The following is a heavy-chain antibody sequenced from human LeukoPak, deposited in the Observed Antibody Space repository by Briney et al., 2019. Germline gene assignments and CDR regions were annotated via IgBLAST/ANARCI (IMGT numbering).Heavy chain of an antibody. Sequence: SETLSLTCTVSGDSISSYYWSWIRQPPGKGLEWIGNIYYSGNTNYNPSLKSRVTISVDRSKNQFSLKLSSVTAADTVVYYCAREEIMITFGGVIGWFDPWGQGTLVTVSS. J-gene: IGHJ5*02. CDR1: GDSISSYY. CDR3: AREEIMITFGGVIGWFDP. CDR2: IYYSGNT. V-gene: IGHV4-59*12. D-gene: IGHD3-16*02.